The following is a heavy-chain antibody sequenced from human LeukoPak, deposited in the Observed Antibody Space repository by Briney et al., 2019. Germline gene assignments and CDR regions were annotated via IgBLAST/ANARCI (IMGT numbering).Heavy chain of an antibody. CDR3: ARDLSGVAGYTYGRGIDY. CDR1: GFTFSSYW. V-gene: IGHV3-7*01. CDR2: IKKDGSGK. J-gene: IGHJ4*02. D-gene: IGHD5-18*01. Sequence: GGSLRLSCAASGFTFSSYWMSWVRQAPGKGLEWVANIKKDGSGKYYVDSVKGRFTISRDNAKTSLYLQMNSLRAEDTAVYYCARDLSGVAGYTYGRGIDYWGQGTLVTVSS.